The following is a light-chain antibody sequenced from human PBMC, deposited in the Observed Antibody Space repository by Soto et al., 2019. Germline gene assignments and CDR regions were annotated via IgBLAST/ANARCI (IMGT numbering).Light chain of an antibody. CDR3: QSYDSSLSGYV. V-gene: IGLV1-40*01. Sequence: QLVLTQPPSVSGAPGQRVTISCAGSSSHIGATYDIHWYQQLPGAAPRLLIYGNGIRPSGVPDRISAYKSGTSASLAITGLQAEDEADYYCQSYDSSLSGYVFGTGTKLTVL. CDR2: GNG. J-gene: IGLJ1*01. CDR1: SSHIGATYD.